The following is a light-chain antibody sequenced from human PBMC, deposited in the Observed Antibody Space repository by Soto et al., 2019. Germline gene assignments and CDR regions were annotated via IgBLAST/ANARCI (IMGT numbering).Light chain of an antibody. CDR3: QQRNIWPPVT. J-gene: IGKJ5*01. CDR1: PSVTNY. Sequence: EIVLTQSPATLSLSPGERATLSCRASPSVTNYLAWYQHKPGQPPRLLIYGAFNRAAGIPARFSGSGSGTDFPLTISSLEPEDSAVYYCQQRNIWPPVTFGPGTRLEIK. CDR2: GAF. V-gene: IGKV3-11*01.